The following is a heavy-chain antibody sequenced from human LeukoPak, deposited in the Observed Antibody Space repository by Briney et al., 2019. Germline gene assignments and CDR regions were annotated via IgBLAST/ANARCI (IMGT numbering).Heavy chain of an antibody. CDR1: DFNFMSYS. J-gene: IGHJ2*01. CDR3: ARIPLVGHWYFDL. CDR2: ISYDGSNI. D-gene: IGHD2-21*01. V-gene: IGHV3-30*04. Sequence: QPERSLRLACVASDFNFMSYSMQWVRQAPVKGLQWVAAISYDGSNIFYEDSVKGRFTISRDNYKSTLYLQMNNLRTEGTAVYYCARIPLVGHWYFDLWGRGTLVTVSS.